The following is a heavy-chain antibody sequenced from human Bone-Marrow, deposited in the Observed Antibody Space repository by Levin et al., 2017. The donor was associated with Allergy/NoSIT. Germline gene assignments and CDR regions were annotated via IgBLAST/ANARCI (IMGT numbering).Heavy chain of an antibody. V-gene: IGHV5-51*01. CDR2: INPGDSDT. CDR3: ARHGVEVEPAVLPLYYYGLDV. D-gene: IGHD2-2*01. CDR1: GYSFTNYW. Sequence: HGESLKISCKGSGYSFTNYWIAWVRQMPGKGLEWMGIINPGDSDTRYSPSFHGHVTFSVDKSINTAYLQWGSLKASETAMYYCARHGVEVEPAVLPLYYYGLDVWGQGTSVTVSS. J-gene: IGHJ6*02.